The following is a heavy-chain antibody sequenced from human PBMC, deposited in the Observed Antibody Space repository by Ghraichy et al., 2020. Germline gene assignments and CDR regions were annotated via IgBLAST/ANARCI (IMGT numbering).Heavy chain of an antibody. V-gene: IGHV3-13*01. CDR2: IGTAGDT. J-gene: IGHJ4*02. Sequence: GSLRLSCAASGFTFSSYDMHWVRQATGKGLEWVSAIGTAGDTYYPGSVKGRFTISRENAKNSLYLQMNSLRAGDTAVYYCARGEQLAYFDYWGQGTLVTVSS. D-gene: IGHD6-6*01. CDR1: GFTFSSYD. CDR3: ARGEQLAYFDY.